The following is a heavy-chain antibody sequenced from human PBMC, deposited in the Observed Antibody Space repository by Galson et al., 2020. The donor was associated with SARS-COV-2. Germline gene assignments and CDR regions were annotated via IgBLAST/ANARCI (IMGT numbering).Heavy chain of an antibody. CDR3: ARTGYTSGWTDFDY. D-gene: IGHD6-19*01. CDR1: GGSISSSSYY. CDR2: IYYSGST. Sequence: SETLSLTCTVSGGSISSSSYYWGWIRQPPGKGLEWIGSIYYSGSTNYNPSLKSRVTISIDTSKIQFSLKLSSVTAADTAVYYCARTGYTSGWTDFDYWGQGTLVTVSS. J-gene: IGHJ4*02. V-gene: IGHV4-39*07.